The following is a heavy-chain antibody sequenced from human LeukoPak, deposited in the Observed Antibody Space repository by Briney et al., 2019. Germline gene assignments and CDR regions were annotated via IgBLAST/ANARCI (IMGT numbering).Heavy chain of an antibody. CDR2: ISSSSNTI. J-gene: IGHJ4*02. D-gene: IGHD5-18*01. CDR3: ARVGIQLCVDY. V-gene: IGHV3-48*01. CDR1: GFTFCSYS. Sequence: GGSLRLSCAASGFTFCSYSMNWVRQAPGKGLEWVSYISSSSNTIYYADSVKGRFTISRDNAKNSLYLQMNSLRAEDTAVYYCARVGIQLCVDYWGQGTLVTVSS.